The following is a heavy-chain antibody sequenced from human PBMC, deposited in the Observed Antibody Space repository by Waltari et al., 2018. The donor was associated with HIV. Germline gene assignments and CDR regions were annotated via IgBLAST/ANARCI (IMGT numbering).Heavy chain of an antibody. CDR3: ARHLGTAAGPFDY. V-gene: IGHV3-53*01. J-gene: IGHJ4*02. Sequence: EVQLVESGGGLIQPGWSLRLSCATSGFLVSNSFMSWIRQAPGKGLEWVAVLYTDGTTYDADYVKGRFTISRDNAKNTLYFQMNNLRGEDTAVYYCARHLGTAAGPFDYWGQGTLVLVSS. CDR1: GFLVSNSF. D-gene: IGHD6-13*01. CDR2: LYTDGTT.